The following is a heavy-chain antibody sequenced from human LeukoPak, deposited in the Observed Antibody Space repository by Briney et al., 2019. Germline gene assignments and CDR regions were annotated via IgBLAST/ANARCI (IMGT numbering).Heavy chain of an antibody. Sequence: SETLSLTCAVYGGSFSGYYWSWIRQPPGKGLEWIGEINHSGSTNYNPSLKSRVTISVDTSKNQFSLKLSSVTAADTAVYYCARGGYSYGYMRFHLNWFDPWGQGTLVTVSS. CDR3: ARGGYSYGYMRFHLNWFDP. V-gene: IGHV4-34*01. D-gene: IGHD5-18*01. CDR1: GGSFSGYY. CDR2: INHSGST. J-gene: IGHJ5*02.